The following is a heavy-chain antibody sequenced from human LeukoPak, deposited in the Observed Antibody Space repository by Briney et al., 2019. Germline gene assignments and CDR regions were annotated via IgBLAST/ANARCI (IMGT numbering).Heavy chain of an antibody. CDR3: ARDFGTYYFDY. V-gene: IGHV3-30*19. CDR1: GFSFSGYG. Sequence: GGSLRLSCAASGFSFSGYGMHWVRQAPGKGLVWVAVISYDGSNKYYADSVKGRFTISRDNSKNTLYLQMNSLRAEDTAVYYCARDFGTYYFDYWGQGTLVTVSS. J-gene: IGHJ4*02. D-gene: IGHD1-1*01. CDR2: ISYDGSNK.